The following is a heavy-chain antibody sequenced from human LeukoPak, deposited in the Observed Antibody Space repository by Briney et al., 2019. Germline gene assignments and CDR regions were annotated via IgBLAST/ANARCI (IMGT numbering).Heavy chain of an antibody. D-gene: IGHD6-13*01. J-gene: IGHJ4*02. V-gene: IGHV6-1*01. CDR1: GDTVSSNSVA. CDR2: TYYRSKWYN. CDR3: ARGPHSRWDGSSWYVLPFDH. Sequence: SQTLSLTCAISGDTVSSNSVAWNWIRQSPSRGLEWLGRTYYRSKWYNDYAVSVKSRIIINPDTSKNQVSLQLNSVTPEDTAVYYCARGPHSRWDGSSWYVLPFDHWGQGTLVTVSS.